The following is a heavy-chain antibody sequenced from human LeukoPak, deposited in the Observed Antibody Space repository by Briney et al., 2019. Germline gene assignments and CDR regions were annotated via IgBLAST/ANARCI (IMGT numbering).Heavy chain of an antibody. CDR1: GFTFSNAW. D-gene: IGHD2-21*02. J-gene: IGHJ4*02. Sequence: GGSLGLSCAASGFTFSNAWMSWVRQAPGKGLEWVGRIKSKTDGGTTDYAAPVKGRFTISRDDSKNTLYLQMNSLKTEDTAVYYCTTELVVVTAIYYWGQGTLVTVSS. CDR2: IKSKTDGGTT. CDR3: TTELVVVTAIYY. V-gene: IGHV3-15*01.